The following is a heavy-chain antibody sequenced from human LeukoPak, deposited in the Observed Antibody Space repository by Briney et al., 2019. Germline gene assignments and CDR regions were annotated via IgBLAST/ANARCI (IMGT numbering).Heavy chain of an antibody. CDR3: ARDQYYGILGY. D-gene: IGHD3-9*01. CDR2: IYSSGTT. V-gene: IGHV4-4*07. CDR1: GGSISGYS. Sequence: SETLSLTCTVSGGSISGYSWSWIRQPAGKGLEWIGHIYSSGTTNYNPSLKSRVTMSVDASKNQFSLRLTSVTASDTAVYYCARDQYYGILGYWGQGTLVTVSS. J-gene: IGHJ4*02.